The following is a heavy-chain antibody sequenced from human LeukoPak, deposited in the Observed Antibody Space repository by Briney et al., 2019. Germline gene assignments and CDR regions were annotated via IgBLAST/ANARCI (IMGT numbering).Heavy chain of an antibody. CDR2: ISGSGGST. V-gene: IGHV3-23*01. Sequence: GGSLRPSCAASGFTFSSYNMNWVRQAPGKGLEWVSAISGSGGSTYYADSVKGRFTISRDNSKNTLYLQMNSLRAEDTAVYYCAKDVAAAVHSGFDYWGQGTLVTVSS. D-gene: IGHD6-13*01. J-gene: IGHJ4*02. CDR3: AKDVAAAVHSGFDY. CDR1: GFTFSSYN.